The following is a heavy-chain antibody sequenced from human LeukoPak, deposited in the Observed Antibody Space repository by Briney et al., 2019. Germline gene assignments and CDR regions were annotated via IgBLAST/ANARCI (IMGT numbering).Heavy chain of an antibody. CDR1: GGTFSSYA. CDR2: IITSCGIA. J-gene: IGHJ3*02. D-gene: IGHD3-22*01. CDR3: ARESSGPTIDI. Sequence: GASVKLSCKASGGTFSSYAISWVRQAPGQGLEWMGRIITSCGIANYAQEFQGRVTITADKSTSTAYMELSSLRSEDTAVYYCARESSGPTIDIWGQGTMVTVSS. V-gene: IGHV1-69*17.